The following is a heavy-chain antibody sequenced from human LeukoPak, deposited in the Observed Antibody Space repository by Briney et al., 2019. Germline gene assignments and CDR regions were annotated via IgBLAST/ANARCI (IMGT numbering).Heavy chain of an antibody. V-gene: IGHV3-7*01. CDR2: INQDASEI. Sequence: GGSLRLSCAASGFTFSTYWMDWYRQATGKGLEWVGNINQDASEINYVDSVRGRFTISRDNAKNSHHLQMNSLRAEDTAVYYCATDRDNSDWQKRFDSWGQGTLVTVSS. CDR1: GFTFSTYW. CDR3: ATDRDNSDWQKRFDS. J-gene: IGHJ4*02. D-gene: IGHD2-21*02.